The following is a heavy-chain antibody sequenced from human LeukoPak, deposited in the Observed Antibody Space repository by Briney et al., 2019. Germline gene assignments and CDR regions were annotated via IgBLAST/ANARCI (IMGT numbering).Heavy chain of an antibody. J-gene: IGHJ3*02. Sequence: GGSLRLSCAASGFTFSSYSMNWVRQAPGKGLEWVSSISSSSSYIYYADSVKGRFTTSRDNAKNSLYLQMNSLRAEDTAVYYCARELAEAFDIWGQGTMVTVSS. CDR3: ARELAEAFDI. D-gene: IGHD1-1*01. V-gene: IGHV3-21*01. CDR2: ISSSSSYI. CDR1: GFTFSSYS.